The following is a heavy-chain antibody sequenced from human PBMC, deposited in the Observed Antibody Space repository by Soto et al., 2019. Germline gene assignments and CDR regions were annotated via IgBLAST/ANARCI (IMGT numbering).Heavy chain of an antibody. CDR3: CREGRGKKAGYNGLVSLGY. D-gene: IGHD2-2*02. CDR2: IIPIFNST. V-gene: IGHV1-69*01. J-gene: IGHJ4*02. Sequence: QVQLVQSGAEVKTPGSSLKVSCKVSGSRFSNYVISWVRQAPGHGLEWLGRIIPIFNSTKYAQSFQGRVTLTAEQSTSNAPSELGSLRSDETAVYYCCREGRGKKAGYNGLVSLGYWGQGTLVTVSS. CDR1: GSRFSNYV.